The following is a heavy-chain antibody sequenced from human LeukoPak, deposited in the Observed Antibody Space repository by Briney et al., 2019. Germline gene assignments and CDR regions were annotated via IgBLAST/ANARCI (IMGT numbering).Heavy chain of an antibody. CDR1: GGTFSTYA. CDR3: AKDYGDTTAFDI. CDR2: IIPILGIA. D-gene: IGHD4-17*01. Sequence: ASVKVSCKASGGTFSTYAINWVRQAPGQGLEWMGRIIPILGIANYAQKFQGRVTITADKSTTTAYMELSSLRSEDTAVYYCAKDYGDTTAFDIWGQGTMVTVSS. V-gene: IGHV1-69*04. J-gene: IGHJ3*02.